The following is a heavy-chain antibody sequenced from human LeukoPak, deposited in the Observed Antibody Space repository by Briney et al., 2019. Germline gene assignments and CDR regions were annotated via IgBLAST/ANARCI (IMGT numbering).Heavy chain of an antibody. J-gene: IGHJ4*02. CDR3: ARGSIAAAGGIDY. D-gene: IGHD6-13*01. Sequence: PGGSQRLSCAASGFTFSSYSMNWVRQAPGKGLEWVSSISSSSSYIYYADSVKGRFTISRDNAKNSLYLQMNSLRAEDTAVYYCARGSIAAAGGIDYWGQGTLVTVSS. CDR1: GFTFSSYS. V-gene: IGHV3-21*01. CDR2: ISSSSSYI.